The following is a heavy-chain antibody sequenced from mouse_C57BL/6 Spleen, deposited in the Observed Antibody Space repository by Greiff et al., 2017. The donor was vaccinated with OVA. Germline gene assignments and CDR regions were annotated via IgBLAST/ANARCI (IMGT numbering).Heavy chain of an antibody. CDR1: GYTFTSYW. D-gene: IGHD1-1*01. CDR2: IHPNSGST. V-gene: IGHV1-64*01. Sequence: QVQLQQPGAELVKPGASVKLSCKASGYTFTSYWMHWVKQRPGQGLEWIGMIHPNSGSTNYNEKFKSKATLTVDKSSSTAYMQLSSLTSEDSAVYYCASECITTVARYFDVWGTGTTVTVSS. J-gene: IGHJ1*03. CDR3: ASECITTVARYFDV.